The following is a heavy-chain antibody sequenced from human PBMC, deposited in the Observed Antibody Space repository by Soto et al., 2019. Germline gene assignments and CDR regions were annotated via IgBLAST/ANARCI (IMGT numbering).Heavy chain of an antibody. CDR2: MNPNSGNT. J-gene: IGHJ4*02. CDR3: ARASRVRGVTDLRY. D-gene: IGHD3-10*01. Sequence: QVQLVQSGAEVKKPGASVKVSCKASGYTFTSYDINWVRQATGQGLEWMGWMNPNSGNTGYAQKFQGRVTMTRNTSISTAYMELSSLRSEDTDVYYCARASRVRGVTDLRYWGQGTLVTVSS. V-gene: IGHV1-8*01. CDR1: GYTFTSYD.